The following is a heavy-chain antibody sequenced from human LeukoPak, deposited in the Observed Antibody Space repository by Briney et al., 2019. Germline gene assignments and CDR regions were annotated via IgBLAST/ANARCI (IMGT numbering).Heavy chain of an antibody. CDR1: GGSIISNIYY. V-gene: IGHV4-39*01. Sequence: SETLSLTCTVSGGSIISNIYYWGWIRQPPGKGLEWIGSSYYSGSTYYNPSLKSRVTLSVDTSKNQFSLKLSSVTAADMGVSYCARFRPAGNPNKWWFDPWGQGTLVTVSS. D-gene: IGHD4-23*01. CDR3: ARFRPAGNPNKWWFDP. CDR2: SYYSGST. J-gene: IGHJ5*02.